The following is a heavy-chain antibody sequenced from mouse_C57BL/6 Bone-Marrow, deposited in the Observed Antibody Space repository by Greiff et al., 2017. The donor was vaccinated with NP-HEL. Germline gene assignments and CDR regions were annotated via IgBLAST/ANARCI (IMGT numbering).Heavy chain of an antibody. V-gene: IGHV1-72*01. CDR2: IDPNSGGT. Sequence: QVQLQQPGADLVKPGASVKLSCKASGYTFTSYWMHWVKQRPGRGLEWIGRIDPNSGGTKFNEKFKTKATLTVDKPSSTAYRQLSSLTSEDSAVYYCSRYYYGSRGGYVDVWGTGTTVTVPS. J-gene: IGHJ1*03. D-gene: IGHD1-1*01. CDR1: GYTFTSYW. CDR3: SRYYYGSRGGYVDV.